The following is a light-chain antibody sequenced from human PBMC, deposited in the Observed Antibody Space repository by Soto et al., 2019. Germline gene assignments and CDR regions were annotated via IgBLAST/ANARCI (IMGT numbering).Light chain of an antibody. J-gene: IGLJ2*01. V-gene: IGLV2-8*01. CDR2: EVD. CDR3: TSYAVGINVV. Sequence: QSALTQPPSASGSPGQSVTISCTGTSSDVGYYNYVSWYQQHPGKAPKLIIYEVDKRPSGVPDRFSGSKSGNTASLTVSGLQAEDEDEYYCTSYAVGINVVFGGGTKLTVL. CDR1: SSDVGYYNY.